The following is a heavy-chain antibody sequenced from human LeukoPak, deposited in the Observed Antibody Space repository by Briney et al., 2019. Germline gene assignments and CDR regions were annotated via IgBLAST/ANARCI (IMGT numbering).Heavy chain of an antibody. J-gene: IGHJ4*02. CDR2: MNPNSGNT. V-gene: IGHV1-8*01. CDR3: VESRKFYCSGGSCYRYYFDY. Sequence: GASVKVSCKASGYTFTSYVINWVRQATGQGLEWMGWMNPNSGNTGYAQKFQGRVTMTRNTSISTAYMELSSLRSEDTAVYYCVESRKFYCSGGSCYRYYFDYWGQGTLVTVSS. D-gene: IGHD2-15*01. CDR1: GYTFTSYV.